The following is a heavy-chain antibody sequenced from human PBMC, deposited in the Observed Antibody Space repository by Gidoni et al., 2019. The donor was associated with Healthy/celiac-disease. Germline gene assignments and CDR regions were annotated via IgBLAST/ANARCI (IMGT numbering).Heavy chain of an antibody. J-gene: IGHJ4*02. CDR2: IFSNDEK. CDR3: ARILRQVDTRLNDY. Sequence: VTLKESGPVLVKPTETLTLPSTVSGFSLSNARMGVSWIRQPPGKALEWLAHIFSNDEKSYSTTLKSRLTISKDTSKSQVVLTMTNMDPVDTATYYCARILRQVDTRLNDYWGQGTLVTVSS. D-gene: IGHD5-18*01. CDR1: GFSLSNARMG. V-gene: IGHV2-26*01.